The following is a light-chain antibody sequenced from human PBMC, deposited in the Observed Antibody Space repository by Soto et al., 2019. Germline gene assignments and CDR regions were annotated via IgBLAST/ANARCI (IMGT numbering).Light chain of an antibody. CDR2: KAS. J-gene: IGKJ1*01. CDR1: QNINDW. V-gene: IGKV1-5*03. Sequence: DIQVTQSPSTLSASVGDRVTINCRASQNINDWLAWYQQKSGKAPKVLIYKASSLESGVPSRFGGSGSGTEFTPTISSLQTEDFANYYCQQYCANSPWTFGQGTKVEIK. CDR3: QQYCANSPWT.